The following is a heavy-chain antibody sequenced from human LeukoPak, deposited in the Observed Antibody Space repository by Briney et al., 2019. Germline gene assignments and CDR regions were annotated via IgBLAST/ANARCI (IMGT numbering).Heavy chain of an antibody. CDR1: GFTFGDYA. CDR2: IRSKAYGGTT. D-gene: IGHD1-26*01. J-gene: IGHJ4*02. V-gene: IGHV3-49*04. CDR3: TSGNYLGPDY. Sequence: PGGSLRLSCTASGFTFGDYAMSWVRQAPGKGLEWVGFIRSKAYGGTTEYAASVKGRFTISRDDSKSIAYLQMNSLKTEDTAVYYCTSGNYLGPDYWDQGTLVTVSS.